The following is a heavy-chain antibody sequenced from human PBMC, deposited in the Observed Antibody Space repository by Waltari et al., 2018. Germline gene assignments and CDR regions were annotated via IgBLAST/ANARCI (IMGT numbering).Heavy chain of an antibody. J-gene: IGHJ6*02. V-gene: IGHV4-59*01. Sequence: QVQLQESGPGLVKPSETLSLTCPVSGGSLSSYYWSWIRQPPGKGLEWIGYIYYRGSTNYNPSLKSRVTISVDTSKNQFSLKLSSVTAADTAVYYCARAGYSYGYYYYYGMDVWGQGTTVTVSS. D-gene: IGHD5-18*01. CDR3: ARAGYSYGYYYYYGMDV. CDR2: IYYRGST. CDR1: GGSLSSYY.